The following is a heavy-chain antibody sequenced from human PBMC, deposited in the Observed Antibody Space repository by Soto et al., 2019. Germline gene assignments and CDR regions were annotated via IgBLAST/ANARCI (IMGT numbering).Heavy chain of an antibody. CDR3: AALVGATP. D-gene: IGHD1-26*01. CDR1: GFTFSSYA. CDR2: ISYDGSNK. V-gene: IGHV3-30-3*01. J-gene: IGHJ5*02. Sequence: GGSLRLSCAASGFTFSSYAMHWFRQAPGKGLEWVAVISYDGSNKYYADSVKGRFTISRDNSKNTLYLQMNSLRAEDTAVYYYAALVGATPWGQGTLVTVSS.